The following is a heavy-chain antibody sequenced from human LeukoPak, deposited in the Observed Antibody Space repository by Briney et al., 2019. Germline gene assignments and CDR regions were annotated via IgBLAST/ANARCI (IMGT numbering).Heavy chain of an antibody. J-gene: IGHJ4*02. CDR3: ARVYSSSWYLGY. CDR1: GFTVSSNY. V-gene: IGHV3-53*01. Sequence: GGSLRLSCAASGFTVSSNYMSWVRQAPGKGLEWVSVIYSGGSTYYADSVKGRFTISRDNSKNTLYLQVNSLRAEDTAVYYCARVYSSSWYLGYWGQGTLVTVSS. D-gene: IGHD6-13*01. CDR2: IYSGGST.